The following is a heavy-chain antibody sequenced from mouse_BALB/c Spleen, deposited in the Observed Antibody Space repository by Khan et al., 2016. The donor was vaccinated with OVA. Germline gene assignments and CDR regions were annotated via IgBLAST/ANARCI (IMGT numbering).Heavy chain of an antibody. D-gene: IGHD1-1*01. CDR3: VRRGNYYGSFYWYFDV. V-gene: IGHV2-9-2*01. J-gene: IGHJ1*01. CDR1: GFSLTNYD. Sequence: QVQLKESGPGLVAPSQSLSITCTVSGFSLTNYDISWMRQTPGKGLEWLGVIWTGGGTNYNSGFMSRLSITKDNSKSQVFLKMNSLQTDDTAIYYCVRRGNYYGSFYWYFDVWAAGTTVTVSS. CDR2: IWTGGGT.